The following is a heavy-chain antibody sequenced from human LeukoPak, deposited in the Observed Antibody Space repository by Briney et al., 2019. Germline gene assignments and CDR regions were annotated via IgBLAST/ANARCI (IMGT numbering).Heavy chain of an antibody. CDR2: INPNSGGT. J-gene: IGHJ4*02. Sequence: RASVKVPCKASGYTFTGYYMHWVRQAPGQGLEWMGWINPNSGGTNYAQKFQGRVTMTRDTSISTAYMELSRLRSDDTAVYYCARGQNINYYDSKRGQRDFDYWGQGTLVTVSS. D-gene: IGHD3-22*01. CDR1: GYTFTGYY. CDR3: ARGQNINYYDSKRGQRDFDY. V-gene: IGHV1-2*02.